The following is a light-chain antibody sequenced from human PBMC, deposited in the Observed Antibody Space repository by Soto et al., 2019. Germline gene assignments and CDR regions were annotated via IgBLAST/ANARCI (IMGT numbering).Light chain of an antibody. CDR3: QQYGSSPIT. CDR1: QSVRNDY. V-gene: IGKV3-20*01. CDR2: GAS. Sequence: IVLTQSPGTLSLSPWGRGTLSCRSSQSVRNDYLAWYQQRPGQAPRLLIYGASSRATGIPDRFSGSGSGTDFTLTISRLEPEDFAVYYCQQYGSSPITFGQGTRLENK. J-gene: IGKJ5*01.